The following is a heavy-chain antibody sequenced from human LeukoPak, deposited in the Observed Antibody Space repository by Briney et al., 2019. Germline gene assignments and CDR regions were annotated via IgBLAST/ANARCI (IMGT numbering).Heavy chain of an antibody. CDR2: IIPIFGTA. Sequence: GASVKVSCKASGGTFSSYAISWVRQAPGQGLEWMGGIIPIFGTANYAQKFQGRVTITTDESTSTAYMELSSLRSEDTAVYYCARNGYSSSPGCYYYYYMDVWGKGTTVTVSS. CDR1: GGTFSSYA. J-gene: IGHJ6*03. CDR3: ARNGYSSSPGCYYYYYMDV. V-gene: IGHV1-69*05. D-gene: IGHD6-6*01.